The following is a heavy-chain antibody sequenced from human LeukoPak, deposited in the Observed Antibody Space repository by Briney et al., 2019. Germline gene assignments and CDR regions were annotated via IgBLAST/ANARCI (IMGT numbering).Heavy chain of an antibody. J-gene: IGHJ2*01. D-gene: IGHD2-15*01. Sequence: PSETLSLTCTVSGGSIRSHYWGWIRQPPGKGLEWIGYIYYSGSTNYNPSLKSRVTISVDTSKNQFSLRLSSVTAADTAVYYCARVLVGALRYCSGGACPFDLWGRGTLVTVSS. CDR3: ARVLVGALRYCSGGACPFDL. V-gene: IGHV4-59*11. CDR1: GGSIRSHY. CDR2: IYYSGST.